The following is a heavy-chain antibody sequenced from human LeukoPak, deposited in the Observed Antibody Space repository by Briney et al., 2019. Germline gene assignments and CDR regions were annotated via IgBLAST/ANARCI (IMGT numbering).Heavy chain of an antibody. V-gene: IGHV3-23*01. D-gene: IGHD3-9*01. CDR2: ISGSGGST. CDR3: ARDVSNYDILTGYYHSEAFGDY. CDR1: GFTFHNYA. J-gene: IGHJ4*02. Sequence: GGSLRLSCAASGFTFHNYAMSWVRQAPGKGLEWVSAISGSGGSTYYADSVKGRFTISRDNSKNTLYLQMNSLRAEDTAVYYCARDVSNYDILTGYYHSEAFGDYWGQGTLVTVSS.